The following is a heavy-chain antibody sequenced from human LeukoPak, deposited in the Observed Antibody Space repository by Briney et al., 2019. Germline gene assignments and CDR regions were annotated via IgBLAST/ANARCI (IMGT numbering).Heavy chain of an antibody. CDR3: ARGVPTRDFWSGYYRYYFDY. Sequence: PSETLSLTCTVSDDSITIYYWTWIRQPPGKGLEWIGYIDHTGSTNYNPSLNSRVTISADTSKNQFSLKLSSVTAADTAVYYCARGVPTRDFWSGYYRYYFDYWGQGTLVTVSS. D-gene: IGHD3-3*01. CDR2: IDHTGST. CDR1: DDSITIYY. J-gene: IGHJ4*02. V-gene: IGHV4-59*12.